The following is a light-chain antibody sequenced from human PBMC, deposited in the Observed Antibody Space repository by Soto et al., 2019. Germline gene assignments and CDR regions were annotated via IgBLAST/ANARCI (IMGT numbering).Light chain of an antibody. CDR2: GAS. V-gene: IGKV3-20*01. CDR3: QQYRNSLYT. J-gene: IGKJ2*01. Sequence: EIVLTQSPGTLSLSPGERATLSCRASQSVSSSYLAWYQQKPGQAPRLLLYGASSRATGIPDRFSGSGSGTDFTLTISRLEPEDFAVYYCQQYRNSLYTFGQGTKLEIK. CDR1: QSVSSSY.